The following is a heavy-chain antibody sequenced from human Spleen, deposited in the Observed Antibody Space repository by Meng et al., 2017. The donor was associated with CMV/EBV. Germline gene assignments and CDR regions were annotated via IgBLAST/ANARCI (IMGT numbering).Heavy chain of an antibody. CDR1: GFTFSSYW. J-gene: IGHJ4*02. Sequence: GESLKISCVASGFTFSSYWMSWVRQAPGKGLEWVANIKQDGSEKYYVDSVKGRFTISRDNAKNSLYPQMNSLRAEDTAVYYCATEGSGLDYWGQGTLVTVSS. CDR3: ATEGSGLDY. D-gene: IGHD6-19*01. V-gene: IGHV3-7*01. CDR2: IKQDGSEK.